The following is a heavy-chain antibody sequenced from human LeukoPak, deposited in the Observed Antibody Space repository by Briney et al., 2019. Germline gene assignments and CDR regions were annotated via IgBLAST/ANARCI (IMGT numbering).Heavy chain of an antibody. V-gene: IGHV3-7*01. CDR1: GFTFSSYW. CDR3: ARDKPRGSYYGSIFDS. Sequence: PGGSLRLSCEASGFTFSSYWMSWVRQAPGKGLEWVANIRDDGGEIYYVDSVKGRFTISRDNAKSSLFLQMNSLRAEDAAVYYCARDKPRGSYYGSIFDSWGQGTLVTVSS. CDR2: IRDDGGEI. J-gene: IGHJ4*02. D-gene: IGHD1-26*01.